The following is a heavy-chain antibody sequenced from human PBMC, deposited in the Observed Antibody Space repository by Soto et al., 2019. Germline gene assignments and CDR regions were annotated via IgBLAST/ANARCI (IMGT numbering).Heavy chain of an antibody. Sequence: GGSLRLSCAASGFTFSSYSMNWVRQAPGKGLEWVSSISSSSSYIYYADSVKGRFTISRDNAKNSLYLQMNSLRAEDTALYYCASSGYSYGDAFDIWGQGTMVTVSS. CDR1: GFTFSSYS. CDR3: ASSGYSYGDAFDI. J-gene: IGHJ3*02. D-gene: IGHD5-18*01. CDR2: ISSSSSYI. V-gene: IGHV3-21*01.